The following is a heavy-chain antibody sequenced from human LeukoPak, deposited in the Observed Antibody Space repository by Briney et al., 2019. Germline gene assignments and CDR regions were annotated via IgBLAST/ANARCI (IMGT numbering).Heavy chain of an antibody. J-gene: IGHJ4*02. Sequence: GGSLRLSCAASGFTFSSYAMSWVRQAPGKGLEWVSAISGSGGSTYYADSVKGRFTISRDNSKNTLYLQMNSLRAEDTAVYYCAKGGYYYGSGRSYFDYWGQGTLVTVSS. CDR3: AKGGYYYGSGRSYFDY. V-gene: IGHV3-23*01. D-gene: IGHD3-10*01. CDR1: GFTFSSYA. CDR2: ISGSGGST.